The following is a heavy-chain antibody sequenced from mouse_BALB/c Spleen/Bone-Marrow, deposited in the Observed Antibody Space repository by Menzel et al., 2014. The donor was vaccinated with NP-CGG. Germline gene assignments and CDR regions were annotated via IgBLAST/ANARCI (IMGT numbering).Heavy chain of an antibody. CDR2: IDPANGNT. Sequence: EVQGVESGAELVEPGASVKLSCTASGFNIKDTYMHWVKQRPEQGLEWIGRIDPANGNTKYDPKFQGKATITADTSSNTAYLQLSSLTSEDTAVYYCARNYGYGKSFAYWGQGTLVTVSA. J-gene: IGHJ3*01. CDR3: ARNYGYGKSFAY. V-gene: IGHV14-3*02. D-gene: IGHD2-2*01. CDR1: GFNIKDTY.